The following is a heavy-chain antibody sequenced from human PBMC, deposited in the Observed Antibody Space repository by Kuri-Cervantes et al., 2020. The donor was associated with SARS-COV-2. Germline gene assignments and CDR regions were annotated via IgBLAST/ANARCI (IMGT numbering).Heavy chain of an antibody. CDR3: AKSLIWHYFDY. D-gene: IGHD2-15*01. CDR1: GFTFSSYA. J-gene: IGHJ4*02. Sequence: GGSLRLSCAASGFTFSSYAMHWVRQAPGKGLEWVAVISYDGSNKYYADSVKGRFTISRDNSKNTLYLQMNSLRAEDTAVYYCAKSLIWHYFDYWGQGTPVTVSS. CDR2: ISYDGSNK. V-gene: IGHV3-30-3*02.